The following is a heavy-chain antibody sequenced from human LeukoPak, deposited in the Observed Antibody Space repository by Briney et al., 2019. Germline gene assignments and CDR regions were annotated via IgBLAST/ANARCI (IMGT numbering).Heavy chain of an antibody. CDR1: GFTFSSYG. V-gene: IGHV3-33*01. CDR3: ARDTLWDNSRVLDY. D-gene: IGHD3-16*01. J-gene: IGHJ4*02. Sequence: GGSLRLSCAASGFTFSSYGMHWVRQAPGKGLEWVAVIWYDGSNKYYADSVKGRFTISRDSSKNTLYLQMNSLRAEDTAVYYCARDTLWDNSRVLDYWGQGTLVTVSS. CDR2: IWYDGSNK.